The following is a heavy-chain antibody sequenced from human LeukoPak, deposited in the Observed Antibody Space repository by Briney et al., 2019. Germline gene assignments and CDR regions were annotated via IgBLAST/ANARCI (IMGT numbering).Heavy chain of an antibody. D-gene: IGHD2-2*01. V-gene: IGHV1-2*06. Sequence: ASVKVSCKASGYTFTSYGISWVRQAPGQGLEWMGRINPNSGGTNYAQKFQGRVTMTRDTSISTAYMELSRLRSDDTAVYYCASYLDIVVVPAAMFGGMDVWGQGTTVTVSS. CDR3: ASYLDIVVVPAAMFGGMDV. CDR2: INPNSGGT. J-gene: IGHJ6*02. CDR1: GYTFTSYG.